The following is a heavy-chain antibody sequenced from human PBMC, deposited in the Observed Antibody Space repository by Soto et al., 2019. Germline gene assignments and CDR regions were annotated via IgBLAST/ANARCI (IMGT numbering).Heavy chain of an antibody. Sequence: PWASVKVSCKASGFTFTSSAVQWVRQARGQRLEWIGWIVVGSGNTNYAQKFQERVTITRDMSTSTAYMELSSLRSEDTAVYYCAALKRGRYGMDVWGQGTTVTVS. D-gene: IGHD3-10*01. J-gene: IGHJ6*02. V-gene: IGHV1-58*01. CDR2: IVVGSGNT. CDR3: AALKRGRYGMDV. CDR1: GFTFTSSA.